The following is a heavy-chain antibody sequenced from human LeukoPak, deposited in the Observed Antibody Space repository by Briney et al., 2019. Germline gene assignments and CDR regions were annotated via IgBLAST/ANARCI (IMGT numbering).Heavy chain of an antibody. CDR2: ISGTDGST. Sequence: GGSLRLSCAASGFTFSSYAMTWVRQAPGKGLEWVSAISGTDGSTYYADSVRGRFTISRDNSKNTLWLQMNSLRAEDTAVYYCAKEGRIAAGTGDYFDCWGQGTLVTVSS. CDR1: GFTFSSYA. D-gene: IGHD6-13*01. V-gene: IGHV3-23*01. CDR3: AKEGRIAAGTGDYFDC. J-gene: IGHJ4*02.